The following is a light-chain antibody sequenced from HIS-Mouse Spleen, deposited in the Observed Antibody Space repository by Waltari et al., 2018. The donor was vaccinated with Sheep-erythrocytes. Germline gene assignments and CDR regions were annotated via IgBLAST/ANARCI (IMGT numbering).Light chain of an antibody. CDR1: SSDVGGYNY. Sequence: QSALTQPASASGSPGQSITISCTGTSSDVGGYNYVSWYQQHPAKAPKLMIYEVSNRPSGVSNRFSGSKSGNTASLTISGLQAEDEADYYCSSYTSSSTVVFGGGTKLTVL. CDR3: SSYTSSSTVV. CDR2: EVS. V-gene: IGLV2-14*01. J-gene: IGLJ2*01.